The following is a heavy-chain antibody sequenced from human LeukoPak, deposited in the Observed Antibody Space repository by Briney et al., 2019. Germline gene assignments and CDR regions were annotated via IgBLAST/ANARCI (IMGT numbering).Heavy chain of an antibody. J-gene: IGHJ4*02. V-gene: IGHV3-7*01. D-gene: IGHD3-10*01. CDR1: GFTFSSYW. CDR2: IKQDGSEK. CDR3: ARSPRTLKGSGPLYYFDY. Sequence: GGSLRLSCAASGFTFSSYWMSWVRQAPGKGLEWVANIKQDGSEKYYVDSVKGRFTISRDNAKNSLYLQMNSLRAEDTAVYYCARSPRTLKGSGPLYYFDYWGQGTLVTVSS.